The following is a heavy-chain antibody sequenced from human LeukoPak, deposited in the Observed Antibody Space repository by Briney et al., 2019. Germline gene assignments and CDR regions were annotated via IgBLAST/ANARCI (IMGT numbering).Heavy chain of an antibody. V-gene: IGHV4-4*07. CDR3: ARWVVLLWFGELLNWFDP. J-gene: IGHJ5*02. CDR2: IYRSGST. Sequence: PSETLSLTCTVSGGSISSYYWSWIRQPAGKGLEWIGRIYRSGSTYYNPSLKSRVTISVDTSKNQFSLKLSSVTAADTAVYYCARWVVLLWFGELLNWFDPWGQGTLVTVSS. D-gene: IGHD3-10*01. CDR1: GGSISSYY.